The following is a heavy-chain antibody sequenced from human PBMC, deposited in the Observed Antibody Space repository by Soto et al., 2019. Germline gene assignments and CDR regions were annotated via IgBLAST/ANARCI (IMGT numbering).Heavy chain of an antibody. J-gene: IGHJ5*02. D-gene: IGHD3-10*01. CDR1: GGSFSCYY. CDR3: AXCYYGSASYYSKYNWFDP. V-gene: IGHV4-34*01. CDR2: INHSGST. Sequence: PSETLSLTCAVYGGSFSCYYWSWIRQPPGKGLEWIGEINHSGSTNYNPSLKSRVTISVDTSKNQFSLKLSSVTAADTAVYYCAXCYYGSASYYSKYNWFDPWVQGTLVTVSS.